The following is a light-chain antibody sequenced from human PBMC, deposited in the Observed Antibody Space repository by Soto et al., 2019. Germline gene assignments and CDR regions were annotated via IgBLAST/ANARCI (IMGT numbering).Light chain of an antibody. Sequence: EIVLTQSPGTLSLSPGESSTLSCRASQSVSRNYVAWYRLKPGQPPRLLIHGASNRAPGIPDRFGGSASGTDFTLTISSLEPEDAALYYCQQSSNWPPINFGQGTRLEIK. CDR2: GAS. CDR3: QQSSNWPPIN. CDR1: QSVSRN. V-gene: IGKV3-11*01. J-gene: IGKJ5*01.